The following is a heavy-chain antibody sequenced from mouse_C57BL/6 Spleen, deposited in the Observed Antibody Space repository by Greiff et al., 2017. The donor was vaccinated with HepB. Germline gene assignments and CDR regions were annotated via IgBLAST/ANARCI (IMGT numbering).Heavy chain of an antibody. CDR3: AREGVYGTAWFAY. V-gene: IGHV1-59*01. CDR1: GYTFTSYW. J-gene: IGHJ3*01. D-gene: IGHD1-1*01. Sequence: QVQLQQSGAELVRPGTSVKLSCKASGYTFTSYWMHWVKQRPGQGLEWIGVIDPSDSYTNYNQKFKGKATLTVDTSSSTAYMQLSSLTSEDSAVYYCAREGVYGTAWFAYWGQGTLVTVSA. CDR2: IDPSDSYT.